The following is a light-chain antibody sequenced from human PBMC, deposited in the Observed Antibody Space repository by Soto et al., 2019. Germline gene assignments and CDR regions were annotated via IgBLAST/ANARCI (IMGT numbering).Light chain of an antibody. CDR3: SSYISSSTFYV. Sequence: QSALTQPASVSGSPGLSITISCTGTSSDVGGYDFVSWYQQHPGKAPKVMIYDVTNRPSGVSNRFSGSKSGNTASLTISGLQAEAEADYYCSSYISSSTFYVFGTGTKLTVL. CDR1: SSDVGGYDF. CDR2: DVT. V-gene: IGLV2-14*03. J-gene: IGLJ1*01.